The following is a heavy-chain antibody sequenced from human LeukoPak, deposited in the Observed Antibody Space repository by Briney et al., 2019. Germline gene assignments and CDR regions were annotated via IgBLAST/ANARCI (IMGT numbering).Heavy chain of an antibody. D-gene: IGHD2-2*03. CDR1: GGSISSSSYY. CDR2: IYYSGST. V-gene: IGHV4-39*01. Sequence: SETLSLTCTVSGGSISSSSYYWGWIRQPPGKGLEWIGSIYYSGSTYYNPSLKSRVTISVDTSKNPFSLKLSSVTAADTAVYYCARLGYCSSTSCYPIDYWGQGTLVTVSS. J-gene: IGHJ4*02. CDR3: ARLGYCSSTSCYPIDY.